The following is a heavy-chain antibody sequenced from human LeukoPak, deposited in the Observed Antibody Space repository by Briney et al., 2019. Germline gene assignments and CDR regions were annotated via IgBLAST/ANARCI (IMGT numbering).Heavy chain of an antibody. Sequence: PGGSLRLSCAASGFTFGTYGMHWVRQAPGKGLEWVTFIQYDGSVKLYGDSVKGRFTISRDNSKNTLYLQMNSLRAADTAVYYCAVLGYCSSTSCYNYYMDVWGKGTAVTVSS. CDR3: AVLGYCSSTSCYNYYMDV. CDR2: IQYDGSVK. V-gene: IGHV3-30*02. D-gene: IGHD2-2*02. CDR1: GFTFGTYG. J-gene: IGHJ6*03.